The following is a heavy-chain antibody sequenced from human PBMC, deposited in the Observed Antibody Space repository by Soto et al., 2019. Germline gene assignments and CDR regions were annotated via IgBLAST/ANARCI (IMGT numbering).Heavy chain of an antibody. CDR1: GGSISSGGYY. J-gene: IGHJ4*02. Sequence: PSETPSLTCTVSGGSISSGGYYWSWIRQHPGKGLEWIGYIYYSGSTYYNPSLKSRVTISVGTSKNQFSLKLSSVTAADTAVYYCARGSSLGYGHPPHLSFRAQGTLVTIS. CDR3: ARGSSLGYGHPPHLSF. D-gene: IGHD5-18*01. V-gene: IGHV4-31*03. CDR2: IYYSGST.